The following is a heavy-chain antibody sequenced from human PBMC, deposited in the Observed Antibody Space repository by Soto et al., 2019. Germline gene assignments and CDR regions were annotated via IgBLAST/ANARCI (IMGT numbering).Heavy chain of an antibody. J-gene: IGHJ4*02. Sequence: GGSLRLSCVASGFSLANFPMNWVRQTPGKGLEWISYISPRGDNIYYAESVKGRFTISRDNARNSLFLQMNSLRVEDTALYYCARQMELDHWGQGTRVTVSS. D-gene: IGHD1-1*01. CDR2: ISPRGDNI. V-gene: IGHV3-48*01. CDR3: ARQMELDH. CDR1: GFSLANFP.